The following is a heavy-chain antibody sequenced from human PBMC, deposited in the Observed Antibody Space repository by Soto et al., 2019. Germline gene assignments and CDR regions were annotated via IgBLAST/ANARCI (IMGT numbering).Heavy chain of an antibody. D-gene: IGHD2-2*01. CDR3: ARAPGGFIVVVPATVGHWFDP. CDR1: GGSFSGYY. CDR2: INHSGST. Sequence: SETLSLTCAVYGGSFSGYYWSWIRQPPGKGLEWIGEINHSGSTNYNPSLKSRVTISVDTSKNQFSLKLSSVTAADTAVYYCARAPGGFIVVVPATVGHWFDPWGQGTLVTVSS. J-gene: IGHJ5*02. V-gene: IGHV4-34*01.